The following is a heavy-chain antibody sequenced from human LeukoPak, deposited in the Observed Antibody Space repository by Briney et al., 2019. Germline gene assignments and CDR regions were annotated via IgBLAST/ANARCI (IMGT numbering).Heavy chain of an antibody. CDR3: ATWPGGWYGEDS. Sequence: GGSLRLSCAASGFTVSSNFMSWVRQAPGKGLEWVSVIFGGGSTNYADSVKGRFTISRDTSKNTLHLQMNSLRADDTAVYYCATWPGGWYGEDSWGQGTLVTVSS. D-gene: IGHD6-19*01. V-gene: IGHV3-53*01. CDR1: GFTVSSNF. J-gene: IGHJ4*02. CDR2: IFGGGST.